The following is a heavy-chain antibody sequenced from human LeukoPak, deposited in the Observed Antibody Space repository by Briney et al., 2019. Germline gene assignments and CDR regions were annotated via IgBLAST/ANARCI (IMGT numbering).Heavy chain of an antibody. CDR1: GYTFTGYY. J-gene: IGHJ5*02. CDR3: ARAGPSIVVVVAAFRP. CDR2: INPNSGGT. D-gene: IGHD2-15*01. V-gene: IGHV1-2*02. Sequence: ASVKVSCKASGYTFTGYYMHWVRQAPGQGLEWMGWINPNSGGTNYAQKFQGRVTMTRDTSISTAYMELSRLRSDDTAVYYCARAGPSIVVVVAAFRPWGQGTLVTVSS.